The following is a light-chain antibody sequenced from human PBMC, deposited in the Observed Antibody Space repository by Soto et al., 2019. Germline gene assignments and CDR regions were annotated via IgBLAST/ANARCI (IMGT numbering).Light chain of an antibody. CDR1: QSVATY. V-gene: IGKV3-11*01. J-gene: IGKJ1*01. CDR3: QQRSNWPRT. Sequence: EIVLTQSPVTLSLSPGERATLSCRASQSVATYLAWYQQKPGQPPRLLIYDASNRATGIPARFTGSGSGTDFTLTISILEPEDFAVYYCQQRSNWPRTFGQGTKVEVK. CDR2: DAS.